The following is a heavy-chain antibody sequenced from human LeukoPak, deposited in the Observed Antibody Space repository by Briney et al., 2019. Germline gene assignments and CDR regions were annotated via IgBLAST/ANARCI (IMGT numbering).Heavy chain of an antibody. D-gene: IGHD3-9*01. CDR1: GGSISSYY. CDR3: ARSLRYFDWLR. J-gene: IGHJ4*02. Sequence: KPSETLSLTCTVSGGSISSYYWSWIRQPPGKGLEWIGYIYYSGSTNYNPSLKSRVTISVDTSKNQFSLKLSSVTAADTAVYYCARSLRYFDWLRWGQGTLVTVSS. CDR2: IYYSGST. V-gene: IGHV4-59*01.